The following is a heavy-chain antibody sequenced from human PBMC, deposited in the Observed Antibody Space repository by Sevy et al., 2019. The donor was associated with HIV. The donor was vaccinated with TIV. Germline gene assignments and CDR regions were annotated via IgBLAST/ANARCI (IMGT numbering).Heavy chain of an antibody. CDR2: MYHRGTT. D-gene: IGHD3-10*01. Sequence: SETLCLTCTVSGDSIISSHWWSWFRQTPGKGLEWIGEMYHRGTTNYKPSLKTRVIISVDKSKNQFFLKLTSVTAADTAVYYCAAAAGTDLLGYYFGSWGQGSSVTVSS. J-gene: IGHJ4*02. CDR1: GDSIISSHW. V-gene: IGHV4-4*02. CDR3: AAAAGTDLLGYYFGS.